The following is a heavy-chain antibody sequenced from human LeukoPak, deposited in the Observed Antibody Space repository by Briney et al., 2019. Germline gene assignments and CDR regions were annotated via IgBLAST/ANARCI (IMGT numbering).Heavy chain of an antibody. CDR3: ARDLTQLALFDY. D-gene: IGHD6-13*01. CDR2: IWYDGSNK. Sequence: PGRSLRLSCAASGFTVSNYGMHWVRQAPGKGLEWVAVIWYDGSNKYYADSVKGRFTLSRDNSKNTLFLQMNSLRPEDTAVYFCARDLTQLALFDYWGQGTLVTVSS. V-gene: IGHV3-33*01. CDR1: GFTVSNYG. J-gene: IGHJ4*02.